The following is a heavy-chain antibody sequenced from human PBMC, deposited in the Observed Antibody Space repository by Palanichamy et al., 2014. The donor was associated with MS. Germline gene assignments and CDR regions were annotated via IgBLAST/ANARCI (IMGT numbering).Heavy chain of an antibody. Sequence: EVQLLESGGGLVQPGGSLRLSCAASGFTFSTYDMSWVRQAPGKGLEWVSAIRGSGGNTYYADSVKGRFTISRDNSRNTQYLQMNSPRAEDTALYYCAKDHPLAGQFLDVWGQGTTVTVSS. J-gene: IGHJ6*02. CDR1: GFTFSTYD. V-gene: IGHV3-23*01. CDR2: IRGSGGNT. CDR3: AKDHPLAGQFLDV. D-gene: IGHD4-11*01.